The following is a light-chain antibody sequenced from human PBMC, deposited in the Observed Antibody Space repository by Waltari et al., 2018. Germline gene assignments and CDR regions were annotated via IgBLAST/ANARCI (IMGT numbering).Light chain of an antibody. CDR2: SNN. Sequence: QSVLTQPPSASGTPGQGVTISCSGSRSNIGPNTVNWHQQLPGTAPKVLIYSNNQRPSGVPDRFSGSKSGTSASLAVSGLQSEDEGDYYCATWDDSLNGVVFGGGTKLTVL. V-gene: IGLV1-44*01. CDR1: RSNIGPNT. J-gene: IGLJ2*01. CDR3: ATWDDSLNGVV.